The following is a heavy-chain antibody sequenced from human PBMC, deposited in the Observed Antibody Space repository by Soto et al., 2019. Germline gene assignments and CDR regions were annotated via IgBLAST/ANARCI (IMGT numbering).Heavy chain of an antibody. J-gene: IGHJ6*02. CDR3: AKDRGKSCTNGVCYTFYYYYGMDV. Sequence: GGSLRLSCAASGFTFSSYAMSWVRQAPGKGLEWVSAISGSGGSTYYADSVKGRFTISRDNSKNTLYLQMNSLRAEDTAVYYCAKDRGKSCTNGVCYTFYYYYGMDVWGQGTTVTVSS. CDR2: ISGSGGST. D-gene: IGHD2-8*01. CDR1: GFTFSSYA. V-gene: IGHV3-23*01.